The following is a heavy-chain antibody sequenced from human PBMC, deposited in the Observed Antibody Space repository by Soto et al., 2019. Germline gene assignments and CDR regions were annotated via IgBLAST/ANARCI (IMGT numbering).Heavy chain of an antibody. J-gene: IGHJ4*02. CDR2: INPSGGST. Sequence: ASVKVSCKASGYTFTSYYMHWVRQAPGQGLEWMGIINPSGGSTSYAQKFQGRVTMTSDTSTSTVYMELSSLRSEDTAVYYCAGAYYDSSGYPNYYFDYWGQGTLVTVSS. CDR3: AGAYYDSSGYPNYYFDY. CDR1: GYTFTSYY. D-gene: IGHD3-22*01. V-gene: IGHV1-46*01.